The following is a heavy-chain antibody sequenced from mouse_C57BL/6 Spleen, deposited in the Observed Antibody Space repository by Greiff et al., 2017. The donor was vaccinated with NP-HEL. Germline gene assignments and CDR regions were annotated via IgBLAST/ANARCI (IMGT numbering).Heavy chain of an antibody. CDR2: ISGGGGNT. CDR3: ARHRAYYSNPYYFDY. J-gene: IGHJ2*01. Sequence: EVNLVESGGGLVKPGGSLKLSCAASGFTFSSYTMSWVRQTPEKRLEWVATISGGGGNTYYPDSVKGRFTISRDNAKNTLYLQMSSLRSEDTALYYCARHRAYYSNPYYFDYWGQGTTLTVSS. V-gene: IGHV5-9*01. D-gene: IGHD2-5*01. CDR1: GFTFSSYT.